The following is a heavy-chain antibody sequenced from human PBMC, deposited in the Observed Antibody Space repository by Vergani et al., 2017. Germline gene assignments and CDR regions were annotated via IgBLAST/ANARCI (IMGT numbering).Heavy chain of an antibody. CDR1: GFTFSSYA. CDR2: ISYDGSNK. CDR3: AKGGPYFDY. Sequence: VQLVESGGGLVQPGGSLRLSCAASGFTFSSYAMHWVRQAPGKGLEWVAVISYDGSNKYYADSVKGRFTISRDNSKNTLYLQMNSLRAEDTAVYYCAKGGPYFDYWGQGTLVTVSS. J-gene: IGHJ4*02. V-gene: IGHV3-30-3*01.